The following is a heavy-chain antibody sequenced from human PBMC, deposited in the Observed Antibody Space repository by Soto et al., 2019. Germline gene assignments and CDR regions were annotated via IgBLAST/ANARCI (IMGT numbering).Heavy chain of an antibody. V-gene: IGHV1-69*12. Sequence: QVVQSGAEVKKPGSSVKVSCKASGGTFNRQAFSWVRQAPGQGLEWMGGFNPIFGTTDHSQKFQGRVTITADAATSTAYMELSSLTSDDTAVYYCARVDSSMFEGGEWFDPWGQGTLVTVSS. CDR2: FNPIFGTT. D-gene: IGHD3-10*02. CDR1: GGTFNRQA. CDR3: ARVDSSMFEGGEWFDP. J-gene: IGHJ5*02.